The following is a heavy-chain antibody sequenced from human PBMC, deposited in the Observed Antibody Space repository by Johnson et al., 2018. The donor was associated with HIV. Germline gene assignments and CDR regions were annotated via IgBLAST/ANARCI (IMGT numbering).Heavy chain of an antibody. CDR2: IWYDGTTK. CDR1: GFSFGSYA. Sequence: SLRLSCVASGFSFGSYAMHWARQAPGKGLEWVAVIWYDGTTKYYADSVKGRFTISRDNSKNTVDLQMNSLRVEDTAVYYCARGYILTGYSGAFDLWGQGTMVTVSS. J-gene: IGHJ3*01. CDR3: ARGYILTGYSGAFDL. V-gene: IGHV3-33*01. D-gene: IGHD3-9*01.